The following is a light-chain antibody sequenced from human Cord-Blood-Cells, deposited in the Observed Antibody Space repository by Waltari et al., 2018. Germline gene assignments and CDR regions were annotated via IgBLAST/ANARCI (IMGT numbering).Light chain of an antibody. CDR2: GAS. Sequence: EIVMTQSPAAPSVSPGERAPFSCRASHSVSSNLAWDQHKPGQAPRLLIYGASIRATGIPVRFSGSGSGTEFTLTISSLQSEDFAVYYCQQYNNWPPITFGQGTRLEIK. V-gene: IGKV3D-15*01. CDR3: QQYNNWPPIT. CDR1: HSVSSN. J-gene: IGKJ5*01.